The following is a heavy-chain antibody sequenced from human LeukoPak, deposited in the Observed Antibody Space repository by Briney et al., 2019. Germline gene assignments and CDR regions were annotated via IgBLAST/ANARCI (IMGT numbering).Heavy chain of an antibody. CDR3: ARDSTLSNY. V-gene: IGHV3-7*04. CDR1: GLTFSSYW. J-gene: IGHJ4*02. Sequence: PGGSLRLSWAASGLTFSSYWMTWVRQAPGKGLEWVATIKYDGSETYYVDSVRSRFSISRDNAKNSLYLQMNSLRAEDTAVYYCARDSTLSNYWGQGTLVTVSS. D-gene: IGHD3-16*01. CDR2: IKYDGSET.